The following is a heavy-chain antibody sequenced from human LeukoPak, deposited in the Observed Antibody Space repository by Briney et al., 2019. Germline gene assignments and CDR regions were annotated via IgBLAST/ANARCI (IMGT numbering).Heavy chain of an antibody. CDR3: AKDRDCSSATCYVFWFDP. Sequence: PGGSLRLSCAASGFTFSSYAMSWVRQAPGKGLEWVSVISGSGGSISYADSVKDRFTISRDNSKNTLYLQMNSLRAEDTAVYYCAKDRDCSSATCYVFWFDPWGQGALVTVSS. D-gene: IGHD2-2*01. V-gene: IGHV3-23*01. CDR1: GFTFSSYA. CDR2: ISGSGGSI. J-gene: IGHJ5*02.